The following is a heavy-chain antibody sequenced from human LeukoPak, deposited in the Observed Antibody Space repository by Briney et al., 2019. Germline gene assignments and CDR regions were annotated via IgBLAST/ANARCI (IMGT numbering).Heavy chain of an antibody. CDR1: GFTFSTYS. Sequence: GGSLRLSCAASGFTFSTYSMNWVRQAPGKGLEWVSSISSSSGYVHYADSVKGRFTISRDNAKSSLYLQMNSLGAEDTAVYYCARDYDFYCSGDNCYSPRLSGYWGQGTLVTVSS. CDR2: ISSSSGYV. V-gene: IGHV3-21*01. J-gene: IGHJ4*02. CDR3: ARDYDFYCSGDNCYSPRLSGY. D-gene: IGHD2-15*01.